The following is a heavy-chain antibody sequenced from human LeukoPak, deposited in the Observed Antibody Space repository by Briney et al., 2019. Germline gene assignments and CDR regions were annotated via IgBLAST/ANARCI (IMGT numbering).Heavy chain of an antibody. J-gene: IGHJ4*02. CDR3: ARRGSSGCFDY. V-gene: IGHV3-30-3*01. Sequence: GRSLRLSCAASGFTFRTYTIHWVRQAPGKGLEWVAVISYDGSNQYYADSVKGRFTISRDNSKNTLYLQMNSLRAEDTAVYYCARRGSSGCFDYWGQGTLVTVSS. CDR2: ISYDGSNQ. D-gene: IGHD6-19*01. CDR1: GFTFRTYT.